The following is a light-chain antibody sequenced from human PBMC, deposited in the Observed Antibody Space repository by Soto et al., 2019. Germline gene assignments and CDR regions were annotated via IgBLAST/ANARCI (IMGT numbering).Light chain of an antibody. CDR1: QNNFKF. CDR3: QHYHSQSIT. Sequence: DILLIQSPATLSASVGERLTITCRSSQNNFKFLAWYQQRSGSAPNLLIYAASDLERGVPSRFSGSGSGTEFTLTIDNLQPNDSATYFCQHYHSQSITFGGGTQVDVK. V-gene: IGKV1-5*01. CDR2: AAS. J-gene: IGKJ4*01.